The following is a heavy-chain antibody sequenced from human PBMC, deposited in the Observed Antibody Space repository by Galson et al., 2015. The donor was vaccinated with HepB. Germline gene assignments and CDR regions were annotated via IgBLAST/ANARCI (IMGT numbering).Heavy chain of an antibody. Sequence: SVKVSCKASGGTFSSYAISWVRQAPGQGLEWMGRIIPILGIANYAQKFQGRVTITADKSTSTAYMELSSLRSEDTAVYYCARGNYDILTGPGAVYYYYGMDVWGQGTTVTVSS. V-gene: IGHV1-69*04. CDR3: ARGNYDILTGPGAVYYYYGMDV. CDR2: IIPILGIA. J-gene: IGHJ6*02. D-gene: IGHD3-9*01. CDR1: GGTFSSYA.